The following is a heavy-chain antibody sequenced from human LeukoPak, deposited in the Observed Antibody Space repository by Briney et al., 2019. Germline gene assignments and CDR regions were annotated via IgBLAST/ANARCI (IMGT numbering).Heavy chain of an antibody. D-gene: IGHD3-22*01. CDR2: IYYSGST. V-gene: IGHV4-59*01. Sequence: PSETLSLTCTVSGGSMSGYYWSWIRQPPGKGLEWIGYIYYSGSTNYNPSLKSRVTISVDTSKNQFSLKVNSVTAADTAVYYCAREEHYYDSSGNKKNWFDPWGQGTLVTVSS. CDR1: GGSMSGYY. J-gene: IGHJ5*02. CDR3: AREEHYYDSSGNKKNWFDP.